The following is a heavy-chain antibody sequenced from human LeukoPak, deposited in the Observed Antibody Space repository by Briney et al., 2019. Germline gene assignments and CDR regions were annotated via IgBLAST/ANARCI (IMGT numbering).Heavy chain of an antibody. CDR3: ASSLELAN. CDR1: GGSISSYY. J-gene: IGHJ4*02. CDR2: IYYSGST. V-gene: IGHV4-59*12. D-gene: IGHD1-1*01. Sequence: SETLSLTCTVSGGSISSYYWSWIRQPPGKGLEWIGYIYYSGSTNYNPSLKSRVTISIDTSKNQFSLKLSSVTAADTAVYYCASSLELANWGQGALVTVSS.